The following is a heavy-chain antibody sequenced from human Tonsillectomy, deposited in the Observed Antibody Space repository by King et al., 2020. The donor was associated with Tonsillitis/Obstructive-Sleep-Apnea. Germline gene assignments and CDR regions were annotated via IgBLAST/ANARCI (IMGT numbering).Heavy chain of an antibody. CDR1: GYTFTSYG. Sequence: VQLVQSGAEVKKPGASVKVSCKASGYTFTSYGIIWVRQAPGQGLELMGWISAYKGNTNYAQKLQGRVTMTTDPSTSTAYMELRSLRSDDTAVYYCARDEIFGVVTPFDPWGRGTLVTVSS. D-gene: IGHD3-3*01. J-gene: IGHJ5*02. V-gene: IGHV1-18*01. CDR3: ARDEIFGVVTPFDP. CDR2: ISAYKGNT.